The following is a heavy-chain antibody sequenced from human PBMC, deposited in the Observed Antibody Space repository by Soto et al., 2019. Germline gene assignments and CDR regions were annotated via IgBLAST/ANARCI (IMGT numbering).Heavy chain of an antibody. V-gene: IGHV3-21*01. CDR3: ARDMNRNGDYYFDY. D-gene: IGHD3-16*01. CDR2: ISSSSSYI. CDR1: GFTFSSYS. Sequence: GGSLRLSCAASGFTFSSYSMNWVRQAPGKGLEWVSSISSSSSYIYYADSVKGRFTIPRDNAKNSLYLQMNSLRAEDTAVYYCARDMNRNGDYYFDYWGQGTLVTVSS. J-gene: IGHJ4*02.